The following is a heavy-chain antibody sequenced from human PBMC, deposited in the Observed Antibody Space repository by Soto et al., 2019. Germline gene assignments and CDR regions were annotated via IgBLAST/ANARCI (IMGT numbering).Heavy chain of an antibody. CDR1: GFTFTSSA. D-gene: IGHD2-2*01. Sequence: QMQLVQSGPEVKKPGTSVKVSCKASGFTFTSSAMQWVRQARGQRLEWIGWIVVGSGNTNYAQKFQERGTITRDMSTSTAYMELSSLRSEDTAVYYCAVGIVVVPAGVLYYGMDGWGQGTTVTVSS. CDR2: IVVGSGNT. V-gene: IGHV1-58*02. CDR3: AVGIVVVPAGVLYYGMDG. J-gene: IGHJ6*02.